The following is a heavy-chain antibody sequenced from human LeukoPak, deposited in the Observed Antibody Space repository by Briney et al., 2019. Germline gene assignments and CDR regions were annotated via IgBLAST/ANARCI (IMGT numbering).Heavy chain of an antibody. CDR2: ISSSSSYT. J-gene: IGHJ6*02. CDR1: GFTFSNYW. Sequence: KTGGSLRLSCAASGFTFSNYWMNWVRQAPGKGLEWVSYISSSSSYTDYADSVKGRFTISRDNAKNSLFLQTDSLRAEDAAIYYCARGHHGMDLWGQGTTVTVSS. CDR3: ARGHHGMDL. V-gene: IGHV3-21*05.